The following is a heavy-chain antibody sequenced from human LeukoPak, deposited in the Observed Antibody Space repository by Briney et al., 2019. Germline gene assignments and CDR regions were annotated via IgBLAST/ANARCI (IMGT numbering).Heavy chain of an antibody. D-gene: IGHD6-19*01. V-gene: IGHV1/OR15-1*01. Sequence: ASVKVSCKASGYIFTDYYMHWVRQAPGQELGWMGRINPNSGGTNYAQKFQGRVTMTRDTSISTAYTELSSLRSEDTATYYCARALRIAVAGSMINWFDPWGQGTLVTVSS. J-gene: IGHJ5*02. CDR1: GYIFTDYY. CDR2: INPNSGGT. CDR3: ARALRIAVAGSMINWFDP.